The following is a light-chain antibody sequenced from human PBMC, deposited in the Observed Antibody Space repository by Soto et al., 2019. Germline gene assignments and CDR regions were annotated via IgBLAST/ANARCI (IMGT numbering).Light chain of an antibody. CDR3: QQYYSSLT. CDR2: WAS. J-gene: IGKJ4*01. Sequence: DIVLTQSPDSLAVSLGERATINCKSSQSVLYSSKNKNYLAWYQQKPGQPPKLLIYWASARESGVPDRFSGSGSGTDFTLTISSLQAEDVAVYYCQQYYSSLTFVGGTKVDIK. V-gene: IGKV4-1*01. CDR1: QSVLYSSKNKNY.